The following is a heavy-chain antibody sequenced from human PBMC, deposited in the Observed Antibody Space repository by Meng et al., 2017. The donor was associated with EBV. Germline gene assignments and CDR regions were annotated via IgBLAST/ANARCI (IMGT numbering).Heavy chain of an antibody. Sequence: QLQLRESGPGQVKPSETLSLTCTVSGDSISSFYYWAWIGQPPGRGLEWIGGVHYTGSTYYSPSLKSRVTVSVDTSKNQFSLRLTSVTAADTAVYYCARPFPSWQSPRLDPFGAWGQGTLVTVSS. CDR3: ARPFPSWQSPRLDPFGA. CDR1: GDSISSFYY. CDR2: VHYTGST. V-gene: IGHV4-39*01. D-gene: IGHD6-19*01. J-gene: IGHJ5*02.